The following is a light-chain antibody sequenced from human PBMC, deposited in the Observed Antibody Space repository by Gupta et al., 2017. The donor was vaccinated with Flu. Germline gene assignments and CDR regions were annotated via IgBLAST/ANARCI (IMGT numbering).Light chain of an antibody. J-gene: IGLJ3*02. CDR2: NTN. V-gene: IGLV8-61*01. CDR1: SASVSTRYY. CDR3: VLYMGSGSWV. Sequence: TVTLTCGLSSASVSTRYYPSRYQQTPGQAQRTLIYNTNTRSSGVPARFSGSILGNTAALTITGAQADDESDYYCVLYMGSGSWVFGGGTKLTVL.